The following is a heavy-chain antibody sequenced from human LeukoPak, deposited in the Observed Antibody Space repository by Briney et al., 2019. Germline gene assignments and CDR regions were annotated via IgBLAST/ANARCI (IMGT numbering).Heavy chain of an antibody. J-gene: IGHJ3*02. V-gene: IGHV3-74*01. CDR3: AKFFGSGWYPVAFDI. CDR1: GFSFSAYW. Sequence: PGGSLRLSCAASGFSFSAYWMHWVRQAPGKGLVWVSRINNEGTGTDYADSVRGRFTISRVNVENTLYLQMNSLRAEDTAVYYCAKFFGSGWYPVAFDIWGQGTMVTVSS. D-gene: IGHD6-19*01. CDR2: INNEGTGT.